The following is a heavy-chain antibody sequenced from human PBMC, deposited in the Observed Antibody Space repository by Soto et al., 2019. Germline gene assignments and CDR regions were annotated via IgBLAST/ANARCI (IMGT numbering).Heavy chain of an antibody. J-gene: IGHJ4*02. D-gene: IGHD6-13*01. CDR1: GGSISSGGYY. Sequence: QVQLQESGPGLVKPSQTLSLSCTVSGGSISSGGYYWSWIRQHPGKGLEWIGYIYYSGSTYYNPSLKSRVTISVDTSKNQFSLNLSSVTAADTAVYSCARKDSAVGRGYFDSWGQGTLVTVSS. CDR2: IYYSGST. V-gene: IGHV4-31*03. CDR3: ARKDSAVGRGYFDS.